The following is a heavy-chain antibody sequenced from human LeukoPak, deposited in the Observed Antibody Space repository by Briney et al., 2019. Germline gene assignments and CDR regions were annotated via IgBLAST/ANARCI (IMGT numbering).Heavy chain of an antibody. CDR1: GGSFSGYY. D-gene: IGHD6-13*01. V-gene: IGHV4-34*01. CDR2: INHSGST. J-gene: IGHJ5*02. CDR3: VRGIAASDGSET. Sequence: SETLSLTCAVYGGSFSGYYWSWIRQPPGKGLEWIGEINHSGSTNYNPSLKSRVTISVDTSKNQFSLKLSSVTAADTAVYYCVRGIAASDGSETWGQGTLVTVSS.